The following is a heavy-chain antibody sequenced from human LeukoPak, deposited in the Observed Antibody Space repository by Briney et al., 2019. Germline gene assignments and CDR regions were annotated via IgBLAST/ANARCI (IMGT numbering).Heavy chain of an antibody. CDR1: GGSISSYY. CDR2: IYYSGST. D-gene: IGHD3-9*01. V-gene: IGHV4-59*08. CDR3: ARQRGYDILTGYYNVYYFDY. Sequence: SETPSLTCTVSGGSISSYYWSWIRQPPGKGLEWIGYIYYSGSTNYNPSLKSRVTISVDTSKNQFSLKLSSVTAADTAVYYCARQRGYDILTGYYNVYYFDYWGQGTLVTVSS. J-gene: IGHJ4*02.